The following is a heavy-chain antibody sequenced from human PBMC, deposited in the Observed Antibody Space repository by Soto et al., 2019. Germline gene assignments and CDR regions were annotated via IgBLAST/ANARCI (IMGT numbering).Heavy chain of an antibody. CDR2: SRNKDNSYNT. V-gene: IGHV3-72*01. CDR3: TINYYDTSGYSIDI. D-gene: IGHD3-22*01. J-gene: IGHJ3*02. Sequence: QAGGSLRLSCAASGFTFSAHYMDWVRQAPEKGLEWVGRSRNKDNSYNTEYAASVKGRFTLSRDDSKNSLYLQMNSLKTEDTALYYCTINYYDTSGYSIDIWGQGTMVTVSS. CDR1: GFTFSAHY.